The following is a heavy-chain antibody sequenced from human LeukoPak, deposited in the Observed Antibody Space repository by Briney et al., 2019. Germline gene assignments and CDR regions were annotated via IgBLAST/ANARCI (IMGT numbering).Heavy chain of an antibody. CDR1: GFTFSNYE. CDR2: ISSSGSTI. Sequence: GGSLRLSCAASGFTFSNYEMNWVRQAPGKGLEWVSYISSSGSTIYYADSVKGRFTISRDNAKNSLYLQMNSLTAADTAVYYCARPLRAYYYVFDYWGQGTLVTVSS. D-gene: IGHD2/OR15-2a*01. J-gene: IGHJ4*02. V-gene: IGHV3-48*03. CDR3: ARPLRAYYYVFDY.